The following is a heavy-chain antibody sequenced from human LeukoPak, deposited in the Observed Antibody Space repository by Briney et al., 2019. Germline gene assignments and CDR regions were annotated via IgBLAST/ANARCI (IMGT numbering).Heavy chain of an antibody. CDR1: GFTFSSYS. CDR2: ISSSSSTK. CDR3: ARDYALRFGELLEYGMDV. D-gene: IGHD3-16*01. J-gene: IGHJ6*02. Sequence: GGSLRLSCAASGFTFSSYSMNWVRQAPGKGLEWVAYISSSSSTKYYADSVKGRFTISRDNSKNSLYLQMNSLRDEDTAVYYCARDYALRFGELLEYGMDVWGQGTTVTVSS. V-gene: IGHV3-48*02.